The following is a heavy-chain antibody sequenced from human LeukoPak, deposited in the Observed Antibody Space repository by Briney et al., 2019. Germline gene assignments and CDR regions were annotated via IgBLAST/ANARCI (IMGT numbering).Heavy chain of an antibody. V-gene: IGHV3-23*01. CDR2: ISGSGGST. J-gene: IGHJ4*02. CDR1: GFTFSSYA. Sequence: PGGSLRLSCAASGFTFSSYAMSRARQAPGKGLEWVSAISGSGGSTYYADSVKGRFTISRDNSKNTLYLQMSSLRAEDTAVYYCAKDLISAGIAVAGNYFDYWGQGTLVTVSS. CDR3: AKDLISAGIAVAGNYFDY. D-gene: IGHD6-19*01.